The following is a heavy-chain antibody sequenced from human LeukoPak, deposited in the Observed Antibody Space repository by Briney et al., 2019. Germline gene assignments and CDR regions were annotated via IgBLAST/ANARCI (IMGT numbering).Heavy chain of an antibody. J-gene: IGHJ4*02. D-gene: IGHD1-26*01. CDR1: GFTFSNYG. CDR2: VSYDGTNK. Sequence: GGSLRLSCAASGFTFSNYGMHWVRQAPGKGLEWVAVVSYDGTNKYYADSVKGRFTISRDNSKNTLYLQMNSLRAEDTAVYYCAREVGARFDYWGQGTLVTVSS. V-gene: IGHV3-30*03. CDR3: AREVGARFDY.